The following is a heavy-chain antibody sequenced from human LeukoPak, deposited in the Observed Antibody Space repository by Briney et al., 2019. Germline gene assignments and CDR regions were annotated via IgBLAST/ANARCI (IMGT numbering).Heavy chain of an antibody. J-gene: IGHJ4*02. CDR3: TRGPYSGSAIYYNDY. D-gene: IGHD3-10*01. CDR2: INSDGSTT. Sequence: GGSLRLSCAASGFTLSSYWMNWLRQGPGEGLVWVSRINSDGSTTSYADSVKGRFTISRDNAKNTLYLQMNSLRAEDTAVYYCTRGPYSGSAIYYNDYWGQGTLVTVSS. CDR1: GFTLSSYW. V-gene: IGHV3-74*01.